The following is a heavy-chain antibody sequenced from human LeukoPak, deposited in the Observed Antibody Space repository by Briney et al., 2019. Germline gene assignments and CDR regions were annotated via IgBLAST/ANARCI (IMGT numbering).Heavy chain of an antibody. D-gene: IGHD2/OR15-2a*01. CDR3: ARDFYGDDGHHPFDY. Sequence: SETLSLTCSASGGSIGNYYWNWLRQPAGKGLEWIGRIYASGSTNYNPSLKSRVTISMDKSKNHFSLNLKSVTAADTAFYYCARDFYGDDGHHPFDYWGQGIQVTVSS. V-gene: IGHV4-4*07. CDR1: GGSIGNYY. J-gene: IGHJ4*02. CDR2: IYASGST.